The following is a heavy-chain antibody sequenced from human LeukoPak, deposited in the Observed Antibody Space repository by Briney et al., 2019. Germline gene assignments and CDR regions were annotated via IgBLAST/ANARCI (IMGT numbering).Heavy chain of an antibody. CDR3: ARDPYGDYYFDY. CDR1: GFTVSSNY. V-gene: IGHV3-66*01. Sequence: GGSLRLSCAASGFTVSSNYMSWVRQAPGKGLEWVSAIYSGGSTYYVDSVKGRFTISRDNARNTLDLQMDSLRAEDTAVYYCARDPYGDYYFDYWGQGTLVTVSS. D-gene: IGHD4-17*01. CDR2: IYSGGST. J-gene: IGHJ4*02.